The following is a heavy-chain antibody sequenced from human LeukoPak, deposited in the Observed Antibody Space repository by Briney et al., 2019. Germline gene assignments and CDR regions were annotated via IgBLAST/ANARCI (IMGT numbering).Heavy chain of an antibody. CDR3: ARDSSPRHYYDSSGYYPDAFDI. CDR1: GFTFSDYY. J-gene: IGHJ3*02. D-gene: IGHD3-22*01. CDR2: ISSSGSTI. V-gene: IGHV3-11*04. Sequence: PGGSLRLSCAASGFTFSDYYMSWIRQAPGKGLEWVSYISSSGSTIYYADSVKGRFTISRDNAKNSLYLQMNSLRAEDTAVYYCARDSSPRHYYDSSGYYPDAFDIWGQGTMVTVSS.